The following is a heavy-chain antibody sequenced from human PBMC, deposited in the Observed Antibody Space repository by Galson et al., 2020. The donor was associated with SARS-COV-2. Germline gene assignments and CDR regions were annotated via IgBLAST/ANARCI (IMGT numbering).Heavy chain of an antibody. V-gene: IGHV3-7*01. CDR3: ARDLSYYDSGIWYDRFDY. J-gene: IGHJ4*02. CDR1: GLTFTSSW. Sequence: GGSLRLPCAASGLTFTSSWMTWVRQAPGQGLEWVANIRYDGSNEHYVDSVKGRFTISRDHAKRLLYLQMDSLRAEDTAVYYCARDLSYYDSGIWYDRFDYWGQGTPVTVSS. D-gene: IGHD3-22*01. CDR2: IRYDGSNE.